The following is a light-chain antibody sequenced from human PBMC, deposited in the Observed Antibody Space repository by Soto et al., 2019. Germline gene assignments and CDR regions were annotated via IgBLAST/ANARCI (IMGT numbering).Light chain of an antibody. V-gene: IGKV1-5*01. J-gene: IGKJ2*01. CDR3: QLYNSYSDT. CDR2: DAS. CDR1: QSISSW. Sequence: DIQMTQSPSALSASVGDKVTITCRAIQSISSWLAWYQQKPGKAPKLLIYDASSLESGVPSRCSGSGSGPEFTLTISRLQTDDFATYYCQLYNSYSDTFGQGTK.